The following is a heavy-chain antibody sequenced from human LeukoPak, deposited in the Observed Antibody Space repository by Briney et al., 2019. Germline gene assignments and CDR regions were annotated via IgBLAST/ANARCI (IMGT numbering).Heavy chain of an antibody. Sequence: GGSLRLSCAASGFTFSSYAMSWVRQAPGKGLEWVSAISGSGGSTYYADSAKGRFTISRDNSKNTLYLQMNSLRAEDTAVYYCAKDHRYFDWPYYFDYWGQGTLVTVSS. CDR2: ISGSGGST. CDR3: AKDHRYFDWPYYFDY. J-gene: IGHJ4*02. V-gene: IGHV3-23*01. D-gene: IGHD3-9*01. CDR1: GFTFSSYA.